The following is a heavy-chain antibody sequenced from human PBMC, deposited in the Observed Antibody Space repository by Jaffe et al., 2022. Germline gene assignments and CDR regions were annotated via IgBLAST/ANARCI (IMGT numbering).Heavy chain of an antibody. D-gene: IGHD1-26*01. V-gene: IGHV1-2*02. CDR3: ARDRGKVGATWRNWFDP. Sequence: QVQLVQSGAEVKKPGASVKVSCKASGYTFTGYYMHWVRQAPGQGLEWMGWINPNSGGTNYAQKFQGRVTMTRDTSISTAYMELSRLRSDDTAVYYCARDRGKVGATWRNWFDPWGQGTLVTVSS. CDR1: GYTFTGYY. J-gene: IGHJ5*02. CDR2: INPNSGGT.